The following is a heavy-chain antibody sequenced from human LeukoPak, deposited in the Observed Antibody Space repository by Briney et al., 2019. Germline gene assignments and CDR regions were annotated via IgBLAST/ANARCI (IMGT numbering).Heavy chain of an antibody. D-gene: IGHD3-9*01. CDR2: ISYDGSNK. CDR1: GFTFSSYA. V-gene: IGHV3-30*04. J-gene: IGHJ4*02. CDR3: ARGQGWLSDS. Sequence: GGSLRLSCAASGFTFSSYAMHWVRQAPGKGLEWVAVISYDGSNKYYADSVKGRFTISRDNSKNTLYLQMNSLRAEDTAVYYCARGQGWLSDSWGQGIQVTVTS.